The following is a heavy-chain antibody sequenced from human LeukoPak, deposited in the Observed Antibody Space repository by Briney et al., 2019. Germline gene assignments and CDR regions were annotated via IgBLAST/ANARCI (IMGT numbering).Heavy chain of an antibody. V-gene: IGHV3-30*13. D-gene: IGHD3-16*01. CDR2: ISYDGTDT. CDR1: GFTFSSYG. J-gene: IGHJ4*02. Sequence: PGGSLGLSCAASGFTFSSYGMHWVRQAPGKGLEWVAVISYDGTDTYYADSVKGRFTISRDTSKNSLYLQMNSLRAEDTAVFYCARIRGGPIDYWGQGTLVTVSS. CDR3: ARIRGGPIDY.